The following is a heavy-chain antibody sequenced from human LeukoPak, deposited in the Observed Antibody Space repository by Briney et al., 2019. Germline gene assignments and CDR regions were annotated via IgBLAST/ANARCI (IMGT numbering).Heavy chain of an antibody. V-gene: IGHV4-59*01. CDR2: IYHSGST. CDR1: GASISSYY. D-gene: IGHD2-2*01. CDR3: ARDPGCCSSSCYSPYNWFDP. Sequence: SETLSLTCTVFGASISSYYWSWIRQPPGKGLEWIGYIYHSGSTNYNPSLKSRVTISVDTSKNQFSLKMSSVTAADTAVYFCARDPGCCSSSCYSPYNWFDPWGQGTLVTVSS. J-gene: IGHJ5*02.